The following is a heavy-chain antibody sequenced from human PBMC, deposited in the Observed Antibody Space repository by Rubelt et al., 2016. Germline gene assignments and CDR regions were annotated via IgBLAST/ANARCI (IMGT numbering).Heavy chain of an antibody. V-gene: IGHV3-48*03. CDR3: ARSAPAYDHDSSGSKLDY. Sequence: EVQLVESGGGLVQPGGSLKLSCAASGFTFSSCEMNWVRQAPGKGLEWVSYISTSGSTIYYADSVKGRFTISRDNAKNTLYLQRNSLRVQDTDVYYCARSAPAYDHDSSGSKLDYWGQGTLVTVSS. D-gene: IGHD3-22*01. J-gene: IGHJ4*01. CDR1: GFTFSSCE. CDR2: ISTSGSTI.